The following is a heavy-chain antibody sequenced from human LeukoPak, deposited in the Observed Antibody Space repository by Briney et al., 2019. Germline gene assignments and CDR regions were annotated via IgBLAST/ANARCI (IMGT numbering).Heavy chain of an antibody. CDR1: GFTFSNYY. V-gene: IGHV3-11*01. Sequence: GGSLRLSCAASGFTFSNYYMTWIRQAPGKGRQWISFISDSGNTIYYADSVEGRFTISRDNAKNPLYLQMHSLRAEDTAMYYCARSTLPGRSGRTEFFQHWGQGTLVTVSS. CDR3: ARSTLPGRSGRTEFFQH. D-gene: IGHD6-19*01. J-gene: IGHJ1*01. CDR2: ISDSGNTI.